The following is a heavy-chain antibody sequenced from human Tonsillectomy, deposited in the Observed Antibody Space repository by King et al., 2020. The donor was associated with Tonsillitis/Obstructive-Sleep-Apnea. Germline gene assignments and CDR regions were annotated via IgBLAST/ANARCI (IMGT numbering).Heavy chain of an antibody. D-gene: IGHD3-3*01. V-gene: IGHV4-34*01. CDR3: ARGYYDFWSGYYTSKTSNNWFDP. Sequence: VQLQQWGAGLLKPSETLSLTCAVYGGSFSGYYWSWIRQPPGKGLEWIGEINHSGSTNYNPSLKSRVTISVDTSKNQFSLKLSSVTAADTAVYYCARGYYDFWSGYYTSKTSNNWFDPWGPGTLVTVSS. CDR1: GGSFSGYY. J-gene: IGHJ5*02. CDR2: INHSGST.